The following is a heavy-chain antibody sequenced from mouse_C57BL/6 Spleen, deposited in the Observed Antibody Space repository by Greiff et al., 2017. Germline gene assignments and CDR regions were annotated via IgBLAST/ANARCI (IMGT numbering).Heavy chain of an antibody. V-gene: IGHV1-61*01. CDR3: ARRGDSNERFAY. CDR2: IYPSDSET. CDR1: GYTFTSYW. J-gene: IGHJ3*01. D-gene: IGHD2-5*01. Sequence: VQLQQPGAELVRPGSSVKLSCKASGYTFTSYWMDWVKQRPGQGLEWIGNIYPSDSETHYNQKFKDKATLTVDKSSSTAYMQLSSLTSEASAVYYCARRGDSNERFAYWGQGTLVTVSA.